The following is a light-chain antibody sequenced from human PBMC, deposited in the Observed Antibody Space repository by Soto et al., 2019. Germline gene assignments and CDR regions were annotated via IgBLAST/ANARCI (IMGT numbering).Light chain of an antibody. V-gene: IGKV1-9*01. CDR1: HGVSSY. CDR3: QQVNNYPYT. Sequence: IELTQSPSSLSSSVGDRVTITCRASHGVSSYLAWYQQNPGKAPRLLIYGASTLQTGVPSRFSGSGSGTDFTLTISSLQPEDFATYYCQQVNNYPYTFGQGTKVDI. J-gene: IGKJ2*01. CDR2: GAS.